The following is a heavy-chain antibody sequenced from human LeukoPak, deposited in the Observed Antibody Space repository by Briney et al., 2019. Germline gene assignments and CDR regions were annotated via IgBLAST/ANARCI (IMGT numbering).Heavy chain of an antibody. CDR2: IKSDGTSA. Sequence: TGGSLRLSCAASTSTGLVWMDWVRKAPGKGLVWVARIKSDGTSANYADSVRGRFTISRDDAKNTPYLLMNSLGDEDTAVYYCGILPPGYWGQGTQVTVS. J-gene: IGHJ4*02. D-gene: IGHD2-8*02. CDR3: GILPPGY. CDR1: TSTGLVW. V-gene: IGHV3-74*01.